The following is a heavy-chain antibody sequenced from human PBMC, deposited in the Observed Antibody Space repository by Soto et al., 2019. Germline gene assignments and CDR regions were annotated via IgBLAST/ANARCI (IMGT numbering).Heavy chain of an antibody. Sequence: QVQLVQSGAEVKKPGASVKVSCKASGYTFPSYGISWVRQAPGQGLVWMGWISAHNGNTKYAQNFQGRVTRTTDTSTSTAHMELRGLRSDDAAVYYCARDGGGWPDYWGQGSLVTVSS. D-gene: IGHD6-19*01. CDR1: GYTFPSYG. CDR3: ARDGGGWPDY. J-gene: IGHJ4*02. CDR2: ISAHNGNT. V-gene: IGHV1-18*01.